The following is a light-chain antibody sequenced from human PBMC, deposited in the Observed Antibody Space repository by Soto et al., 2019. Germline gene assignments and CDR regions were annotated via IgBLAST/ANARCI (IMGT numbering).Light chain of an antibody. V-gene: IGKV3-11*01. CDR3: QQRSNWPT. Sequence: EIVLTQSPATLSVSQGERATLSCRASQTVRNNYLAWYQQKPGQAPRLLIYDASNRATGIPARFSGSGSGTDFTLTISSLESEDFAIYYCQQRSNWPTFGQGTRLEIK. CDR2: DAS. J-gene: IGKJ5*01. CDR1: QTVRNNY.